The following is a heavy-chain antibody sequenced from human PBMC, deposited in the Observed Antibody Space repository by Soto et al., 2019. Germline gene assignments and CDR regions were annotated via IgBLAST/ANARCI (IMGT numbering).Heavy chain of an antibody. V-gene: IGHV1-18*01. CDR1: GYIFVNYG. J-gene: IGHJ6*02. Sequence: QVQLVQSGDEVKKPGASVKVSCKAPGYIFVNYGIAWVRRAPGQGLEWMGWISPYTGNTHSATKVQGRLTMTTDTSTSTAYMDLGSLTSDDTAVYYCVMVDNYVTPTPQDVWGQGTTVTVSS. CDR3: VMVDNYVTPTPQDV. D-gene: IGHD3-16*01. CDR2: ISPYTGNT.